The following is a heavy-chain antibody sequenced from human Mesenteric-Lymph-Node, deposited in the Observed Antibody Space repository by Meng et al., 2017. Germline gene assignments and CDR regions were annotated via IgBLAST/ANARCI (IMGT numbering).Heavy chain of an antibody. CDR2: IIPIFGTA. Sequence: SVKVSCKASGGTFSSYAISWVRQAPGQGLEWMGGIIPIFGTANYAQKFQGRVTITADESTSTAYMELSSLRPEDTAVYYCAKGGYSGRSPHYGMDVWGQGTTVTVSS. V-gene: IGHV1-69*13. CDR3: AKGGYSGRSPHYGMDV. D-gene: IGHD5-12*01. CDR1: GGTFSSYA. J-gene: IGHJ6*02.